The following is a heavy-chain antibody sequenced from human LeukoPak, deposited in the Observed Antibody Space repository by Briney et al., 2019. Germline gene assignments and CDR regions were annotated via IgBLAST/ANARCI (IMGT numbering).Heavy chain of an antibody. V-gene: IGHV3-21*01. CDR2: ISSSSSYI. CDR1: GFTFSTYN. J-gene: IGHJ4*02. Sequence: GGSLRLSCAASGFTFSTYNMNWVRQAPGKGLEWVSSISSSSSYIYYADSVKGRFTISRDNAKNSLYLQMNSLRAEDTAVYYCARGRYGDYLFDYWGQGTLVTVSS. D-gene: IGHD4-17*01. CDR3: ARGRYGDYLFDY.